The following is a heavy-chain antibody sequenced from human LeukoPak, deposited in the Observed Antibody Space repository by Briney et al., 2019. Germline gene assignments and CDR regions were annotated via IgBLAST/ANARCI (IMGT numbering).Heavy chain of an antibody. J-gene: IGHJ4*02. D-gene: IGHD6-19*01. CDR3: AKGVSSGWYGDIDY. CDR1: GFTFNSYA. CDR2: ISGSSDST. Sequence: GGSLRLSCAASGFTFNSYAMSWVPQAPGKGLEWVSAISGSSDSTSYADSLKGRFIISRDNSKNTLYLQMTSLRAEDTAVYYCAKGVSSGWYGDIDYWGQGTLVTVSS. V-gene: IGHV3-23*01.